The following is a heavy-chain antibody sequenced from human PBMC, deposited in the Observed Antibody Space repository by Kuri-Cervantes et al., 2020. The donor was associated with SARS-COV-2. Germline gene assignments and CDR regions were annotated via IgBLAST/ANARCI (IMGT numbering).Heavy chain of an antibody. Sequence: GESLKISCAASGFTFSSYAMSWVRQAPGKGLEWVSAISGSGGSTYYADSVKGRFTISRDNSKNTLYLQMNSLRAEDTAVYYCARDGDVGTRRRFSGWTYYYYGMDVWGQGTTVTVSS. CDR1: GFTFSSYA. J-gene: IGHJ6*02. V-gene: IGHV3-23*01. D-gene: IGHD6-19*01. CDR2: ISGSGGST. CDR3: ARDGDVGTRRRFSGWTYYYYGMDV.